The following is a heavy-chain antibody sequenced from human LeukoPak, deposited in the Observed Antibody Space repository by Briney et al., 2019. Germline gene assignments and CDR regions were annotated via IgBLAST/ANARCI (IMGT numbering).Heavy chain of an antibody. CDR1: GGSFSGYY. Sequence: SETLSLTCAVYGGSFSGYYWSWIRQPPGKGLEWIGEINHSGSTNYNPSLKSRVTISVDTSKNQFSLKLSSVTAADTAVYYCARWRQGHFDYWGQGTLVTVSS. V-gene: IGHV4-34*01. J-gene: IGHJ4*02. CDR2: INHSGST. D-gene: IGHD6-25*01. CDR3: ARWRQGHFDY.